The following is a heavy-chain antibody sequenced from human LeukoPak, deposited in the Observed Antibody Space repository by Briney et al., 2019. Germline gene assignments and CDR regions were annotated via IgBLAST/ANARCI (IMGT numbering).Heavy chain of an antibody. V-gene: IGHV1-8*01. J-gene: IGHJ4*02. D-gene: IGHD2-15*01. CDR2: MNPNSGNT. CDR1: GYTFTSYD. CDR3: ARGAGVVAATQFDY. Sequence: ASVKVSCKASGYTFTSYDIKWVRQATGQGLEWMGWMNPNSGNTGYAQKFQGRVTMTRNTSISPAYMELSSLRSEDTAVYYCARGAGVVAATQFDYWGQGTLVTVSS.